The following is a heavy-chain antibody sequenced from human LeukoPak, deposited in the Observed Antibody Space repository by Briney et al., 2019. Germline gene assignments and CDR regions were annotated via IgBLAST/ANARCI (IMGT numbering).Heavy chain of an antibody. CDR1: GYSFTNYW. J-gene: IGHJ4*02. CDR2: IYPGDSDT. Sequence: GESLKISCKGSGYSFTNYWIGWVRQMPGKGLEWMGIIYPGDSDTKYSPSFQGQVTISADKSISTAYLQWSSLKAPDTAMYYCATLRSGYYYDYFDYWGQGTLVTVSS. D-gene: IGHD3-22*01. V-gene: IGHV5-51*01. CDR3: ATLRSGYYYDYFDY.